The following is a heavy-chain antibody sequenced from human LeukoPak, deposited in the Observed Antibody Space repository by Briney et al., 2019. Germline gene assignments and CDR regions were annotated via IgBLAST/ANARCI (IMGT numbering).Heavy chain of an antibody. V-gene: IGHV4-4*02. D-gene: IGHD6-19*01. CDR3: ARDRSGSGWYISDAFDI. J-gene: IGHJ3*02. CDR1: GGSISSSNW. CDR2: IYHSGCT. Sequence: GTLSLTCAVSGGSISSSNWWSWVRQPPGKGLEWIGEIYHSGCTNYNPSLKSRVTISVDKSKNQFSLKLSSVTAADTAVYYCARDRSGSGWYISDAFDIWGQGTMVTVSS.